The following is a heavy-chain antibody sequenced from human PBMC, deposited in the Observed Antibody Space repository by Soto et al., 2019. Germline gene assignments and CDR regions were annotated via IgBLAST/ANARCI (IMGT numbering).Heavy chain of an antibody. J-gene: IGHJ4*02. CDR3: TRTYGGYYDY. CDR2: IYYSGST. CDR1: GGSISSYY. D-gene: IGHD2-8*01. V-gene: IGHV4-59*01. Sequence: SETLSLTCTVSGGSISSYYWSWIRQPPGKGLEWIGYIYYSGSTNYNPSLKSRVTISVDTSKNQFSLKLRSVTAADTAVYYCTRTYGGYYDYWGQGTLVTVSS.